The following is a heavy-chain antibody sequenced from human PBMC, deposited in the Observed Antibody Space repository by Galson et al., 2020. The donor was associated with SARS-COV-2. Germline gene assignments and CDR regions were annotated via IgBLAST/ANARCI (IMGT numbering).Heavy chain of an antibody. CDR1: GFTFGDYA. V-gene: IGHV3-9*01. CDR2: ISWNGNNI. Sequence: TGGSLRLSCAASGFTFGDYAMHWVRQTPGKGLEWVSGISWNGNNIGYADSVKGRFTISRDNSKNSLYLQMNSLRAEDTALYYCAKDIRAGNPGGMDFWGQGTTVTVS. J-gene: IGHJ6*02. D-gene: IGHD6-13*01. CDR3: AKDIRAGNPGGMDF.